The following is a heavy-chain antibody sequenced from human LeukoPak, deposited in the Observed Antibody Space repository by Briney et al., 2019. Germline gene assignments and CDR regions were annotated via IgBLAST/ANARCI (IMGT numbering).Heavy chain of an antibody. D-gene: IGHD6-19*01. V-gene: IGHV3-30-3*01. CDR1: GFTFSSNA. J-gene: IGHJ4*02. CDR2: ISYDGSNK. Sequence: GGSLRLSCVASGFTFSSNAMHWVRQAPGKGLEWVALISYDGSNKYYADSVKGRFTISRDNSKNTLYLQMNSLRAEDTAVYYCARGGVYSSGSYYLYYFDYWGQGTLVTVSS. CDR3: ARGGVYSSGSYYLYYFDY.